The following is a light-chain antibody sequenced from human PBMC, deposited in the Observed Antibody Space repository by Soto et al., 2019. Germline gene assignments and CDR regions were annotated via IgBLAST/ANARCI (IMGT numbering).Light chain of an antibody. Sequence: TVLTQSPGTLSLSPGERVTLSCRARQSVGSNLAWYQQKPGQAPRLLIYGASTRATGIPARFSGSGSETEFTLTISSLQAEDSAVYFCQQYNNWPTWTFGQGTKVDI. J-gene: IGKJ1*01. V-gene: IGKV3-15*01. CDR1: QSVGSN. CDR3: QQYNNWPTWT. CDR2: GAS.